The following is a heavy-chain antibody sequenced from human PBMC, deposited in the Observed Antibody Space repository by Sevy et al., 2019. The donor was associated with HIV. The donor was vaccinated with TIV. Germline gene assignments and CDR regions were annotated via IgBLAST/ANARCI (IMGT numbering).Heavy chain of an antibody. D-gene: IGHD3-3*01. CDR3: ERDRPQSYYDFWSGHTTHYGMDV. V-gene: IGHV1-18*04. J-gene: IGHJ6*02. CDR1: GYTFTSYG. Sequence: ASVKVSCKASGYTFTSYGISWVRQAPGQGLEWMGWISDYNGNTNYAQKLQGRVTMTTDTSTSTAYMELRSLRSDDTAVYDCERDRPQSYYDFWSGHTTHYGMDVWGQGTTVTVSS. CDR2: ISDYNGNT.